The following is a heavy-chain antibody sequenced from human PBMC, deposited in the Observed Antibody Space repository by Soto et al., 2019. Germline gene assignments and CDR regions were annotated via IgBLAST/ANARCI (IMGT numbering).Heavy chain of an antibody. CDR3: ARESIAAAGAGRPFNY. CDR1: GGSISSSSYY. Sequence: SETLSLTCTVSGGSISSSSYYWGWIRQPPGKGLEWIGSIYYSGSTYYNPSLKSRVTISVDTSKNQFSLKLSSVTAADTAVYYCARESIAAAGAGRPFNYWGQGTLVTVSS. V-gene: IGHV4-39*02. J-gene: IGHJ4*02. CDR2: IYYSGST. D-gene: IGHD6-13*01.